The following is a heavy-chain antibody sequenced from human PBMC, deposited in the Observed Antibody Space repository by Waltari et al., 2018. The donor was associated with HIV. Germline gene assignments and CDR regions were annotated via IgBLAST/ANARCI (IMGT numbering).Heavy chain of an antibody. J-gene: IGHJ4*02. Sequence: EVQLVESGGGLVQPGGSLRLSCAASGFTFSSYWMHWVRQAPGKGLVWVLRINRDGCSTNIGDSVKGRFTTSRDNAKNTVCLQMNSLRAEDTALYDCASLYNYVWGSPPPFVYWGQGTLVTVSS. D-gene: IGHD3-16*01. CDR1: GFTFSSYW. CDR3: ASLYNYVWGSPPPFVY. V-gene: IGHV3-74*01. CDR2: INRDGCST.